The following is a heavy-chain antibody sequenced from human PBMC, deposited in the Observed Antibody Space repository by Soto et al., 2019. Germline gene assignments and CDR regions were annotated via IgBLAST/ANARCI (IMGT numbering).Heavy chain of an antibody. CDR3: ARGFPNNKYCTNAVCYTSYYYYYYLDI. Sequence: ASVKVSCKASGYTFTSYDINWVRQATGQGLEWMGWMNPNSGNTGYAQKFQGRVTMTRNTSISTAYMELSSLRSEDTAVYYCARGFPNNKYCTNAVCYTSYYYYYYLDIWGKGTTVTVSS. D-gene: IGHD2-8*01. CDR2: MNPNSGNT. CDR1: GYTFTSYD. V-gene: IGHV1-8*01. J-gene: IGHJ6*03.